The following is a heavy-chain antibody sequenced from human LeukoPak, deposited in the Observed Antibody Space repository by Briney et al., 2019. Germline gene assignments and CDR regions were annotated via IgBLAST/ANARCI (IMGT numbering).Heavy chain of an antibody. D-gene: IGHD6-13*01. V-gene: IGHV1-2*02. J-gene: IGHJ5*02. CDR3: ARDVAETARVDP. Sequence: ASVKVSCKASGYTFTDYYIHWVRQAPGQGLEWMGWINPNNGGTNYAQKFQGRVTMTRDTSISTAYMELSRLRSDDTAVYYCARDVAETARVDPWGQGTLVTVSS. CDR2: INPNNGGT. CDR1: GYTFTDYY.